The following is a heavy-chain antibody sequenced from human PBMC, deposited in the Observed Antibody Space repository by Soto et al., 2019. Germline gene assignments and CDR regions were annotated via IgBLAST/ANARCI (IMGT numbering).Heavy chain of an antibody. CDR3: ARRAYPGFDY. J-gene: IGHJ4*02. V-gene: IGHV4-4*02. Sequence: SETLSLTCAVSSGSINSSNWWSWVRQPPGKGLEWIGEIYYSGSTDYNPSLKSRVSISVDKSKNQFTLILNSVTAADTAVYYRARRAYPGFDYWGQGTLVTVSS. CDR2: IYYSGST. CDR1: SGSINSSNW.